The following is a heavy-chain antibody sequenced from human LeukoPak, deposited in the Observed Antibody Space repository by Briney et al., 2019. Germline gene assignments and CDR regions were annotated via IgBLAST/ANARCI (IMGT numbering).Heavy chain of an antibody. J-gene: IGHJ4*02. CDR3: AREGVLRYLDY. V-gene: IGHV4-59*01. D-gene: IGHD3-9*01. CDR2: IYYSGST. Sequence: SETLSLTCTVSGGFISSYYWGWIRQPPGKGLEWIGYIYYSGSTNYNPSLKSRVTISIDTSKNQFSLKLSSVTAADTAVYYRAREGVLRYLDYWGQGTLVTVSS. CDR1: GGFISSYY.